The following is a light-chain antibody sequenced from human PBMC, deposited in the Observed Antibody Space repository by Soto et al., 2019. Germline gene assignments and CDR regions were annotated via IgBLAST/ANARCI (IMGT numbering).Light chain of an antibody. J-gene: IGKJ1*01. CDR1: QTISSW. CDR3: QESYSSSWT. Sequence: DIQMTQSLSTLSGSVGCRLTITCRASQTISSWLAWYQQKPGKAPKILIYKASTLKSGVPSRFSGSGYGTEFNLTISSLQTDDFATYYCQESYSSSWTFGQGTKVDIK. V-gene: IGKV1-5*03. CDR2: KAS.